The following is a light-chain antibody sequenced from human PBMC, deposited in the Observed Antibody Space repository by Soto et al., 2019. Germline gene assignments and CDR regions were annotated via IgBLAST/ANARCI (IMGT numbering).Light chain of an antibody. J-gene: IGKJ1*01. Sequence: DIQMTQSPTTLSASVGDRVTITCRASQSIGSWLAWYQQKPGKAPKLLIYKASTLESGVPSRFSGNGSGTEFILTISSLQPDDFASYYCQQYGSYSPWTFGQGTKVEIK. V-gene: IGKV1-5*03. CDR1: QSIGSW. CDR2: KAS. CDR3: QQYGSYSPWT.